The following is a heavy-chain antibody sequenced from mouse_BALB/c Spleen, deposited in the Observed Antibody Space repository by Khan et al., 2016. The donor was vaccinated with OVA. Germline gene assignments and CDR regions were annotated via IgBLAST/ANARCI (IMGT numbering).Heavy chain of an antibody. CDR1: GYTFTSYY. Sequence: VQLQQSGPELVKPGASVRISCKASGYTFTSYYIHWVKQRPGQGLEWIGWIYPGNVNTKYNEKFKGKATLTADKSSSTAYMQLSSLTSEDSAFYFFAREGYYGNYRAWLAYWGQGTLVTVSA. CDR3: AREGYYGNYRAWLAY. CDR2: IYPGNVNT. D-gene: IGHD2-1*01. V-gene: IGHV1S56*01. J-gene: IGHJ3*01.